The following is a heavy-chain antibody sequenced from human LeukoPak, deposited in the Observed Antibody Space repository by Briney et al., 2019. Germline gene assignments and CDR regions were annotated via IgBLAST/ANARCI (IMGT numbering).Heavy chain of an antibody. CDR3: AKDRGHTNYYGSGSSDY. Sequence: GRSLRLSCAASGFTFSSYGMHWVRQAPGKGLEWVAVISYDGSNKYYADSVKGRFTISRDSSKNTLYLQMNSLRAEDTAVYYCAKDRGHTNYYGSGSSDYWGQGTLVTVSS. V-gene: IGHV3-30*18. J-gene: IGHJ4*02. CDR1: GFTFSSYG. D-gene: IGHD3-10*01. CDR2: ISYDGSNK.